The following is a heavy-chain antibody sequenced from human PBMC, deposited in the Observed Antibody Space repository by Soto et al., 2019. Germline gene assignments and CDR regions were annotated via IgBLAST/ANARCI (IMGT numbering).Heavy chain of an antibody. J-gene: IGHJ4*02. Sequence: SETLSLTCTFSGFSISSGGYYLSWIRQHPGKGLEWIGYIYYSGSTYYNPSLQGRVTMTTDTSTSTAYMELRSLRSDDTAVYYCAREYYYGSGPWYWGQGTLVTVSS. CDR1: GFSISSGGYY. CDR2: IYYSGST. D-gene: IGHD3-10*01. CDR3: AREYYYGSGPWY. V-gene: IGHV4-31*03.